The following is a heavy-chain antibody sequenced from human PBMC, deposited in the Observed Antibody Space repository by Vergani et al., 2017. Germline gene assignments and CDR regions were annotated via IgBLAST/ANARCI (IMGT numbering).Heavy chain of an antibody. CDR1: GFSFNSYW. CDR3: AKDCHTRSRDLDAFDF. V-gene: IGHV3-74*03. CDR2: IKSDGSIT. D-gene: IGHD2-2*02. Sequence: DVHLAESGGGFFQPGGSLRLSCSASGFSFNSYWMHWVRQVPGKGLLWVSRIKSDGSITAYADSVKGRFTISRDNAQNTLYLQMNGLRPEDTAVYYCAKDCHTRSRDLDAFDFWGQGTMVTVSS. J-gene: IGHJ3*01.